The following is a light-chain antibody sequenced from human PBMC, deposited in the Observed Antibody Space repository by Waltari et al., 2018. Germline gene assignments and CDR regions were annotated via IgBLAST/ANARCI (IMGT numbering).Light chain of an antibody. CDR2: GKN. V-gene: IGLV3-19*01. Sequence: SSELTQDPAVSVALGQTVKITCQGDSLKTYYPSWYQQKPGQAPVLVIYGKNIRPSGLPDQLSASRSGNTSSLTVTGAQAEDEADYYCNSRDTMGFPVVCGGGTKVTVL. J-gene: IGLJ2*01. CDR3: NSRDTMGFPVV. CDR1: SLKTYY.